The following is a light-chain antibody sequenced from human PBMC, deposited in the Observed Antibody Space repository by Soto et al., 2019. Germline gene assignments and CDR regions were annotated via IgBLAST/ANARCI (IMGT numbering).Light chain of an antibody. J-gene: IGLJ2*01. Sequence: QSALTQPASVSGSPGQSITISCTGTSSDVGGYNYVSWYQQHPGKAPKLMIYDVSNRPSGVSNRFSGSKSGNTASLTISGLQAEDEADYYCSSYTSSFTLGVFGGGTQLTVL. V-gene: IGLV2-14*01. CDR2: DVS. CDR1: SSDVGGYNY. CDR3: SSYTSSFTLGV.